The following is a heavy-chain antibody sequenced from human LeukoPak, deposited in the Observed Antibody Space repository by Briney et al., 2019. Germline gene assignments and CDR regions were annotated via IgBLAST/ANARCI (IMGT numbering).Heavy chain of an antibody. CDR2: MYYSGST. V-gene: IGHV4-61*01. CDR1: GGSVSSGSYY. D-gene: IGHD3-3*01. J-gene: IGHJ4*02. CDR3: ARRMSGPRYFDY. Sequence: SETLSLTCTVSGGSVSSGSYYWSWIRQPPGKGLEWIGYMYYSGSTNYNPSLKSRVTMSVDTSKNQFSLELSSVTAADTAVYHCARRMSGPRYFDYWGQGTLVAVSS.